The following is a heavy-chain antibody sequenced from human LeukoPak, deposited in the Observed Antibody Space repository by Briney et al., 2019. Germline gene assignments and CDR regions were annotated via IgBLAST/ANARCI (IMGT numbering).Heavy chain of an antibody. V-gene: IGHV3-21*01. CDR2: ISSSSGDI. CDR3: VRDYGGSSGAFGL. CDR1: GFIFSSYA. J-gene: IGHJ3*01. Sequence: GESLRLSCRASGFIFSSYALNWVRRAPGQGLEWVSSISSSSGDIYYTDSVKGRFTISRDNARKSLYLQMNSLRVEDTAVYYCVRDYGGSSGAFGLWGQGTMVTVSS. D-gene: IGHD4-23*01.